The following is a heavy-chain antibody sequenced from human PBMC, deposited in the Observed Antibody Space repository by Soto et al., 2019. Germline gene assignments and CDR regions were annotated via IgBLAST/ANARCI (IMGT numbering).Heavy chain of an antibody. V-gene: IGHV3-48*02. CDR3: ARANYYGSPGVFDF. Sequence: EVQLVESGGGLVQPGGSLRLSCAASGFTFSSYSMNWVRQAPGKGLERVSYISSSSSTIYYADSVKGRFTIAIDNAKNSRYLQMSSIREEDTAVYYWARANYYGSPGVFDFWGQGNLVSVSS. CDR2: ISSSSSTI. D-gene: IGHD3-10*01. J-gene: IGHJ4*02. CDR1: GFTFSSYS.